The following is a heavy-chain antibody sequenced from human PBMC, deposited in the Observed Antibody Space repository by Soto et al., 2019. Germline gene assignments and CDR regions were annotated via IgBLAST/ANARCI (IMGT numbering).Heavy chain of an antibody. CDR1: GGTFSSYT. Sequence: SLKVSCKASGGTFSSYTISWVRQAPGQGLEWMGRIIPILGIANYAQKFQGRVTITADKSTSTAYMELSSLRSEDTAVYYCARDPGGDYAVGPRNWLAPWGQGTLVTVAS. D-gene: IGHD2-21*02. CDR3: ARDPGGDYAVGPRNWLAP. J-gene: IGHJ5*02. CDR2: IIPILGIA. V-gene: IGHV1-69*04.